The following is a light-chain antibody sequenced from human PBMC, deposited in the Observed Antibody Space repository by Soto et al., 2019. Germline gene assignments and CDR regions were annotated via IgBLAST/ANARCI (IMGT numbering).Light chain of an antibody. J-gene: IGKJ4*01. V-gene: IGKV3-20*01. Sequence: ILLTQFPCTLALSPGERATLSCRASQSVGSNYLAWYQQRPGKPPNLLMFGASHRAPDIPDRFSGSGSGTDFTLTISSLQPEDFETYYCLQDYNYPLTFGGGTKVDIK. CDR1: QSVGSNY. CDR3: LQDYNYPLT. CDR2: GAS.